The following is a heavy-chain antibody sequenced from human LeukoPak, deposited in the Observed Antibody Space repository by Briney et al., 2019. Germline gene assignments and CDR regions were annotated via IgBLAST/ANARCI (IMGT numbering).Heavy chain of an antibody. CDR3: ARARKSGGITMIRGVKDRGWFDP. CDR2: IRYDGSNK. CDR1: GFTFSSYG. Sequence: GGSLRLSCAASGFTFSSYGMHWVRQAPGKGLEWVAFIRYDGSNKYYADSVKGRFTISRDNSKNTLYLQMNSLRAEDTAVYYCARARKSGGITMIRGVKDRGWFDPWGQGTLVTASS. D-gene: IGHD3-10*01. J-gene: IGHJ5*02. V-gene: IGHV3-30*02.